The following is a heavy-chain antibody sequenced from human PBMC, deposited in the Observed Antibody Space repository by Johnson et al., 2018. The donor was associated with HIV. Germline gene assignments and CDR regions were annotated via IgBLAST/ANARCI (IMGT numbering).Heavy chain of an antibody. CDR2: IKQDGSEK. J-gene: IGHJ3*02. CDR3: ARDRGGITGTQSAFDI. D-gene: IGHD1-20*01. CDR1: QFTFTSYY. V-gene: IGHV3-7*01. Sequence: VQLVESGGGLAKPAWSPRLSCVASQFTFTSYYMNCVRQAPGKGLECVANIKQDGSEKYYVDSVKGRFTISRDNAKNSLYLQMNSLRAEDTAVYYCARDRGGITGTQSAFDIWGQGTMVTVSS.